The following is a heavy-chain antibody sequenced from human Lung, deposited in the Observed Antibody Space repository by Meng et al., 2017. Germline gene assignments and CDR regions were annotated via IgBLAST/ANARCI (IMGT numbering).Heavy chain of an antibody. CDR3: ARGQKGYFDL. Sequence: APLQESGPGLVKPSQTLSLTCTVSGGSISSSNYYWSWIRQPPGKGLEWSGHIYNSGSTYYNPSLKSRITISVDTSKNQFSLKLSSVTAADTAVYYCARGQKGYFDLWGRGTLVTVSS. V-gene: IGHV4-30-4*01. CDR2: IYNSGST. CDR1: GGSISSSNYY. J-gene: IGHJ2*01.